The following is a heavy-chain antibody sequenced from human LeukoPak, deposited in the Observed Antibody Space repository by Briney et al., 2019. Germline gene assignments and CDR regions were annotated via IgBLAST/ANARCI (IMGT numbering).Heavy chain of an antibody. CDR3: ASEGMVLAYCGGDCYTFDY. CDR2: IIPIFGTA. Sequence: SVKVSCKASGGTSSSYAISWVRQAPGQGLEWMGGIIPIFGTANYAQKFQGRVTITADESTSTAYMELSSLRSEDTAVYYCASEGMVLAYCGGDCYTFDYWGQGTLVTVSS. D-gene: IGHD2-21*01. V-gene: IGHV1-69*13. J-gene: IGHJ4*02. CDR1: GGTSSSYA.